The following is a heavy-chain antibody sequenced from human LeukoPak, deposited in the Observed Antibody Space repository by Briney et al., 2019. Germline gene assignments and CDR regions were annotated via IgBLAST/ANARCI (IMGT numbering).Heavy chain of an antibody. Sequence: SVKVSCKASGGTFSSYAISWVRQAPGQGLEWMGGIIPIFGTANYAQKFQGRVTITADESTSTAYMELSSLRSEDTAVYYCARVPCSSSWFNFFDYWGQGTLVTVSS. D-gene: IGHD6-13*01. CDR3: ARVPCSSSWFNFFDY. J-gene: IGHJ4*02. CDR2: IIPIFGTA. CDR1: GGTFSSYA. V-gene: IGHV1-69*13.